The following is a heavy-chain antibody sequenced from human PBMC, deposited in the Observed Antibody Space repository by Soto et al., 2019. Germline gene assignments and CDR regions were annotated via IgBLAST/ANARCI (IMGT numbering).Heavy chain of an antibody. J-gene: IGHJ4*02. CDR1: GFTFSSYG. D-gene: IGHD4-17*01. Sequence: GGSLRLSCAASGFTFSSYGMHWVRQAPGKGLEWVAVISYDGSNKYYADSVKGRFTISRDNSKNTLYLQMNSLRAEDTAVYYCAKDLQHDYGDCLDYWGQGTLVTVSS. CDR3: AKDLQHDYGDCLDY. CDR2: ISYDGSNK. V-gene: IGHV3-30*18.